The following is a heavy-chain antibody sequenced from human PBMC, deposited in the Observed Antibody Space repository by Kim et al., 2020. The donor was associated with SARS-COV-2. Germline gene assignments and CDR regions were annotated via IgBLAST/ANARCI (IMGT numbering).Heavy chain of an antibody. D-gene: IGHD6-19*01. Sequence: GGSLRLSCVASGFPFAGFSFGSYWMSWVRQAPGKGLEWVANIKQDGTREYYVESMKCRFTISRDNSQNSLYLEITSLRADDTAVYYCARTVAGRIDAFVIWGTGKMVTVSP. CDR1: GFPFAGFSFGSYW. CDR3: ARTVAGRIDAFVI. CDR2: IKQDGTRE. J-gene: IGHJ3*02. V-gene: IGHV3-7*03.